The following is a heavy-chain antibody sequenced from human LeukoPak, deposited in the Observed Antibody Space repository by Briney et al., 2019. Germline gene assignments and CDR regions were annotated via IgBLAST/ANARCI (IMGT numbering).Heavy chain of an antibody. CDR1: GFTFSSYA. CDR3: AKADDDSPGYTNYFDY. J-gene: IGHJ4*02. V-gene: IGHV3-23*01. D-gene: IGHD3-22*01. Sequence: PGGSLRLSCAASGFTFSSYAMGGVRQAPGKGLEWVSSISGSGAGTYYADSVKGRCTISRDNSKNTLYLQMNSLRAEDTAVYYCAKADDDSPGYTNYFDYWGQGTLVTVSS. CDR2: ISGSGAGT.